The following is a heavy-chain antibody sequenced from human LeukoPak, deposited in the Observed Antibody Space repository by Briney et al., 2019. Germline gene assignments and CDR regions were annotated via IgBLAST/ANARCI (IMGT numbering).Heavy chain of an antibody. J-gene: IGHJ4*02. CDR2: ISYDGSNK. CDR1: GFTFSNYA. Sequence: GGSLRLSCAASGFTFSNYAMSWVRQAPGKGLEWVAVISYDGSNKYYPDSVKGRFTISRDNSKNTLYLQMNSLRAEDTAVYYCARVGSSGRFDYWGQGTLVTVSS. CDR3: ARVGSSGRFDY. D-gene: IGHD6-19*01. V-gene: IGHV3-30*04.